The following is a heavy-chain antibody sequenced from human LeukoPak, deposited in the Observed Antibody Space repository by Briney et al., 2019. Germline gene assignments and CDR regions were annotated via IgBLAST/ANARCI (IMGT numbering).Heavy chain of an antibody. V-gene: IGHV1-2*02. CDR2: IIPDSGGA. Sequence: ASVKVSCKTSGYTFTNYYVHWVRQAPGQGLEWMGYIIPDSGGAHYDQRFQGRVTMTRDKSISTVYMELSSLRSDDTAVYYCSTEDKYCGGANCGKYWGQGTLVTVSS. CDR3: STEDKYCGGANCGKY. CDR1: GYTFTNYY. D-gene: IGHD2-21*01. J-gene: IGHJ4*02.